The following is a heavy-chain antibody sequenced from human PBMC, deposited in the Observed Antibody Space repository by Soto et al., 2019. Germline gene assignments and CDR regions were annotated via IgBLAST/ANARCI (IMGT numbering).Heavy chain of an antibody. CDR3: VRDGSKTLREWFEP. J-gene: IGHJ5*02. V-gene: IGHV4-4*07. D-gene: IGHD3-16*01. CDR2: IYASGTT. CDR1: GSPINGFF. Sequence: QVQLLESGPGLVKPSETLALTCNVSGSPINGFFWSWVRQPAGKGLEWIGRIYASGTTDFNPSLKSRVRMSVDVSKKQVFLTLTAMSAADTAVYYCVRDGSKTLREWFEPWGGGLSVTVSS.